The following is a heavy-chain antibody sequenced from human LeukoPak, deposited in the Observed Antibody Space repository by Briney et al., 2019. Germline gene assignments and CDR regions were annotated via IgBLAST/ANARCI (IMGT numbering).Heavy chain of an antibody. CDR1: GGSLGVHY. CDR3: AMGHDQLLLHNWFDP. CDR2: VYHTGRT. D-gene: IGHD2-2*01. J-gene: IGHJ5*02. Sequence: SETLSLTCTLSGGSLGVHYWSWIRQPPGKQLEWIGYVYHTGRTNYNPSLRSRVTMSVDAPKHRISLDLTSVTAADTAVYYCAMGHDQLLLHNWFDPWGQGIPVIVSS. V-gene: IGHV4-59*11.